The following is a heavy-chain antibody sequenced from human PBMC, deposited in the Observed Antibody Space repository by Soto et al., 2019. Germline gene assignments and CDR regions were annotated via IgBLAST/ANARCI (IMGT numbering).Heavy chain of an antibody. CDR1: GFTFSNAW. Sequence: EVHLVESGGGLVKPGGSLRLSCAASGFTFSNAWMTWVRQAPGKGLEWVGRIKSKADGGSTDYAAPVKGRFTISRDDSTNTLYLQMNSLKTEDTAVYYCTTVGYTYGLRYYYMDVWGKGTTVTVSS. D-gene: IGHD5-18*01. J-gene: IGHJ6*03. V-gene: IGHV3-15*01. CDR2: IKSKADGGST. CDR3: TTVGYTYGLRYYYMDV.